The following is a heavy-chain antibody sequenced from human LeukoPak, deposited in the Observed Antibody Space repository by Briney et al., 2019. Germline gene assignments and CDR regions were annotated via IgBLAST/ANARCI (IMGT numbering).Heavy chain of an antibody. CDR2: IYSGGST. CDR3: ARDLDNYYYGMDV. D-gene: IGHD3/OR15-3a*01. J-gene: IGHJ6*02. V-gene: IGHV3-66*01. Sequence: GGSLRLSCAASGFTFSSYSMNWVRQAPGKGLEWVSVIYSGGSTYYADSVKGRFTISRDNSKNTLYLQMNSLRAEDTAVYYCARDLDNYYYGMDVWGQGTTVTVSS. CDR1: GFTFSSYS.